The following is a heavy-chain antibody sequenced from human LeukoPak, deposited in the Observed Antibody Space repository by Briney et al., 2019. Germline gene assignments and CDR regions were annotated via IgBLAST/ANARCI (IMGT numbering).Heavy chain of an antibody. Sequence: GRSLRLSCAASGFTFDDYAMHWVRQAPGKGLEWVSGISWNRGSIGYADSVKGRFTISRDNAKNSLYLQMNSLRAEDTALYYCAKISDEYSSGWYGYFGYWGQGTLVTVSS. J-gene: IGHJ4*02. D-gene: IGHD6-19*01. V-gene: IGHV3-9*01. CDR2: ISWNRGSI. CDR1: GFTFDDYA. CDR3: AKISDEYSSGWYGYFGY.